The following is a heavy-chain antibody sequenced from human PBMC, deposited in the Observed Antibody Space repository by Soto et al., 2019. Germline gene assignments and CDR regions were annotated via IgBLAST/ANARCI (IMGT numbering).Heavy chain of an antibody. CDR3: AHRILRYCSGGSCLRGWFDP. CDR1: GFSLSTSGVG. CDR2: VYWNDDK. D-gene: IGHD2-15*01. V-gene: IGHV2-5*01. J-gene: IGHJ5*02. Sequence: VSGPTLVNPTQTLTLTCTFSGFSLSTSGVGVGWIRQPPGKALEWLALVYWNDDKRYSPSLKSRLTITKDTSKNQVVLTMTNMDPVDTATYYCAHRILRYCSGGSCLRGWFDPWGQGTLVTVS.